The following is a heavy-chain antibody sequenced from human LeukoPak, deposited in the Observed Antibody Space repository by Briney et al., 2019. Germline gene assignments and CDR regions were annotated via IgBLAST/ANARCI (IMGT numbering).Heavy chain of an antibody. Sequence: PSETLSLTCAVSGYSISSGYYWGWIRQPPGKGLEWIGSIYHSGSTYYNPSLKSRVTMSVDTSKNQFSLKLSSVTAADTAVYYCARDRPKVKVVPAAMVYYGMDVWGQGTTVTVSS. J-gene: IGHJ6*02. CDR2: IYHSGST. CDR3: ARDRPKVKVVPAAMVYYGMDV. V-gene: IGHV4-38-2*02. CDR1: GYSISSGYY. D-gene: IGHD2-2*01.